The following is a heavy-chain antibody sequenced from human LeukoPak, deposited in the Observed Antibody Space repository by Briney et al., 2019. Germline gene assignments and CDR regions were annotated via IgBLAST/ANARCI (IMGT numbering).Heavy chain of an antibody. V-gene: IGHV3-23*01. D-gene: IGHD2-21*02. CDR1: GFTFSSYS. J-gene: IGHJ4*02. CDR3: VREDTPATANY. CDR2: ISGGGDVT. Sequence: GGSLRLSCAASGFTFSSYSMNWVRQTPGKGLEWVSAISGGGDVTYYADSVTGRFTISRDNSKDTLFLQMHSLRPGDTAVYYCVREDTPATANYWGQGTLVTISS.